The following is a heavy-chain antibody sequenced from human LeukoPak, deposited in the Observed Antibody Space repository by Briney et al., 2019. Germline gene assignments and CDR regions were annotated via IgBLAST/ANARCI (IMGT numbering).Heavy chain of an antibody. Sequence: SETLSLTCAVYGGSFSGYYWSWIRQPPGKGLEWIGEINHSGSTNYNPSLKSRVTISVDTSKNQFSLKLSSVTAADTAVYYCARVPTVRPRSMVDVWGQGTLVTVSS. CDR3: ARVPTVRPRSMVDV. V-gene: IGHV4-34*01. CDR1: GGSFSGYY. D-gene: IGHD4/OR15-4a*01. CDR2: INHSGST. J-gene: IGHJ4*02.